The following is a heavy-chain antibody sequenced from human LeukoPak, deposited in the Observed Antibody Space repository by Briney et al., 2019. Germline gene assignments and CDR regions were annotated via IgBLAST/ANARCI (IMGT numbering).Heavy chain of an antibody. D-gene: IGHD3-10*01. CDR3: AKEHGSGSYFDY. CDR2: ISGSGGST. V-gene: IGHV3-23*01. Sequence: GGSLRLSCAASGFTFSSYAMSWVRQAPGKGLEGVSAISGSGGSTYCADSVKGRFTISRDNSKNTLYLQMNSLRAEDTAVYYCAKEHGSGSYFDYWGQGTLVTVSS. CDR1: GFTFSSYA. J-gene: IGHJ4*02.